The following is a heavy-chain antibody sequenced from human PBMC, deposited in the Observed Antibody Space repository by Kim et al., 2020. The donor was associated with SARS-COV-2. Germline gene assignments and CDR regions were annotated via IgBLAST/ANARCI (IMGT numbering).Heavy chain of an antibody. CDR1: GFTFSSYA. CDR3: AKDLPLYYDILTGYSN. Sequence: GGSLRLSCAASGFTFSSYAMSWVRQAPGKGLEWVSAISGSGGSTYYADSVKGRFTISRDNSKNTLYLQMNSLRAEDTAVYYCAKDLPLYYDILTGYSNWGQGTLVTVSS. V-gene: IGHV3-23*01. J-gene: IGHJ4*02. CDR2: ISGSGGST. D-gene: IGHD3-9*01.